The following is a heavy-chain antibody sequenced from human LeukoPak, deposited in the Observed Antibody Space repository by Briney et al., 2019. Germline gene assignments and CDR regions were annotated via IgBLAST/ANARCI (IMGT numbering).Heavy chain of an antibody. V-gene: IGHV3-21*01. CDR3: ARARQIVVVPAALGY. D-gene: IGHD2-2*01. CDR1: GFTFSIYW. CDR2: ISSSSSYI. J-gene: IGHJ4*02. Sequence: GGSLRLSCAASGFTFSIYWMHWVRQAPGKGLEWVSSISSSSSYIYYADSVKGRFTISRDNAKNSLYLQMNSLRAEDTAVYYCARARQIVVVPAALGYWGQGTLVTVSS.